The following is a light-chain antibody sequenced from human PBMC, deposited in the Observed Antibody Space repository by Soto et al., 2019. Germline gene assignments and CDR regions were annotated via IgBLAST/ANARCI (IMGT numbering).Light chain of an antibody. V-gene: IGKV3-11*01. CDR2: GAS. CDR1: QSVSSNY. J-gene: IGKJ1*01. CDR3: QQRSNSPWT. Sequence: EIVLTQSPATLSLSPGERATLSCRASQSVSSNYLAWYQQKPGQAPRLLIYGASNRASGIPARFSGSGSGTDFTLTISSLEPEDFAVYYCQQRSNSPWTFGQGTKVDIK.